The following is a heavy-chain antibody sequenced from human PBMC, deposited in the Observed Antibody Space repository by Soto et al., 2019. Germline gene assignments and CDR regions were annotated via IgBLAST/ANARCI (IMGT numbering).Heavy chain of an antibody. CDR3: AKAAPPYYYYGMDV. V-gene: IGHV3-30*18. CDR1: GFTFSSYG. J-gene: IGHJ6*02. Sequence: QVQLVESGGGVVQPGRSPRLSCAASGFTFSSYGMHWVRQAPGKGLEWVAVISYDGSNKYYADSVKGRFTISRDNSKNTLYLQMNSLRAEDTAVYYCAKAAPPYYYYGMDVWGQGTTVTVSS. CDR2: ISYDGSNK.